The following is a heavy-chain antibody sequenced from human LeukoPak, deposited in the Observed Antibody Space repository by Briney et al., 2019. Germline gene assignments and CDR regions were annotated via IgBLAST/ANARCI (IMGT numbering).Heavy chain of an antibody. Sequence: NPSETLSLTCTVSSYSISSGYYWGWTRQPPGKGLEWLGDIYHSGSTYYNPSLKSRVTILVDTSKNQFSLKLSSVTAADTAVYYCARDQYYYDRSGYYAFDIWGQGTMVTVSS. V-gene: IGHV4-38-2*02. D-gene: IGHD3-22*01. CDR3: ARDQYYYDRSGYYAFDI. CDR1: SYSISSGYY. CDR2: IYHSGST. J-gene: IGHJ3*02.